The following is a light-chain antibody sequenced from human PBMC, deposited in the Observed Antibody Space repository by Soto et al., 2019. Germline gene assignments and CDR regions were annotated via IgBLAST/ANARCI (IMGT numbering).Light chain of an antibody. V-gene: IGLV2-14*01. Sequence: QSVLTQPDSVSGSPGQTITISGTGTSSDVGGYNYVSWYQQHPGKAPKLMIYDVSNRPSGVSNRFSGSKSGNTASLTISGLQAENEADYYCSSYTSSSTPVFGGGTKLTVL. CDR3: SSYTSSSTPV. CDR1: SSDVGGYNY. J-gene: IGLJ2*01. CDR2: DVS.